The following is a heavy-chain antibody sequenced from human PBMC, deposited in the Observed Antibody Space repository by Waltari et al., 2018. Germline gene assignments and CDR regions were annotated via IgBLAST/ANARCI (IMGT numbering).Heavy chain of an antibody. V-gene: IGHV1-69*01. CDR3: ARAPHSEAVADFDY. D-gene: IGHD6-19*01. CDR2: IIPIFGTA. CDR1: GGTFSSYA. J-gene: IGHJ4*02. Sequence: QVQLVQSGAEGKKPGSSVKVPCKASGGTFSSYAISWVRPAPGQGLEWMGGIIPIFGTANYAQKFQGRVTITADESTSTAYMELSSLRSEDTAVYYCARAPHSEAVADFDYWGQGTLVTVSS.